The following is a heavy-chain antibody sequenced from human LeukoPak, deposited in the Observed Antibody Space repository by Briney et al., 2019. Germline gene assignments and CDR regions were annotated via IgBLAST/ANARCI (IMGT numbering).Heavy chain of an antibody. CDR2: ISSSSSYI. Sequence: PGGSLRLSCAASGFTFSSYSMNSVRQAPGKGLEWVSSISSSSSYIYYADSVKGRLTISRDNAKNSLYLQMNSLRAEDTAVYYCARDIVVVPAQGPGDYWGQGTLVTVSS. CDR3: ARDIVVVPAQGPGDY. V-gene: IGHV3-21*01. J-gene: IGHJ4*02. CDR1: GFTFSSYS. D-gene: IGHD2-2*01.